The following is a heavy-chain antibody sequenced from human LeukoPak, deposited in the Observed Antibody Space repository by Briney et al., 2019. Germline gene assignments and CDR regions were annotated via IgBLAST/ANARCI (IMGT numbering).Heavy chain of an antibody. CDR3: ARASYSYDINGWVPFDY. J-gene: IGHJ4*02. Sequence: PSQTLSLTCTVSGGSISSGSYYWSWIRQPAGKGLEWTGRIYTSGSTNYNPSLKSRVTISGDTSKNQFSLRLSSVTAADTAVYYCARASYSYDINGWVPFDYWGQGTLVTVSS. CDR1: GGSISSGSYY. CDR2: IYTSGST. D-gene: IGHD3-22*01. V-gene: IGHV4-61*02.